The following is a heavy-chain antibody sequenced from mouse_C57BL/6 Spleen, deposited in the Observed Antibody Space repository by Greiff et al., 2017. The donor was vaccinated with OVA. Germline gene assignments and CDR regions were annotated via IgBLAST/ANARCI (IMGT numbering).Heavy chain of an antibody. V-gene: IGHV10-3*01. CDR3: WRAGGISYVRYFDV. CDR1: GFTFNTYA. J-gene: IGHJ1*03. D-gene: IGHD1-1*01. CDR2: IRSKSSNYTT. Sequence: EVNVVESGGGLVQPKGSLKLSCAASGFTFNTYAMHWVRQAPGKGLEWVARIRSKSSNYTTYSADSVKDRFTISTDDSQSMLYRQMNNRKTYDTAMEDCWRAGGISYVRYFDVWGTGTTVTVSS.